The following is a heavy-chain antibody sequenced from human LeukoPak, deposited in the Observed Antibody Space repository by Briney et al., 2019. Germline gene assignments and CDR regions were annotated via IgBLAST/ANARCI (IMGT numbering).Heavy chain of an antibody. CDR1: GFTASSNY. J-gene: IGHJ5*02. D-gene: IGHD3-22*01. V-gene: IGHV3-53*01. CDR3: AWGASSGHYSWFDP. CDR2: IYSGGST. Sequence: PGGSLRLSCAASGFTASSNYMSWVRQAPGKGLEWVSVIYSGGSTYYADSVKGRFTISRDNSKNTLYLQMNSLRAEDTAVYYCAWGASSGHYSWFDPWGQGTLVTVSS.